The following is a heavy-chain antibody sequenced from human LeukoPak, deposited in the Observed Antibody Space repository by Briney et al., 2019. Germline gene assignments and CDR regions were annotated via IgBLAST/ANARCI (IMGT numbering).Heavy chain of an antibody. V-gene: IGHV4-34*01. CDR1: GVSFSGYY. J-gene: IGHJ4*02. CDR2: INHSGCT. CDR3: ARESPRYDFWSGHGGIYYFDY. Sequence: SETLSLTCAVYGVSFSGYYWSWIRQPPGKGLEWIGEINHSGCTNYSPSLKSRVTISVDTSKNQFSLKLSSVTAADTAVYYCARESPRYDFWSGHGGIYYFDYWGQGTLVTVSS. D-gene: IGHD3-3*01.